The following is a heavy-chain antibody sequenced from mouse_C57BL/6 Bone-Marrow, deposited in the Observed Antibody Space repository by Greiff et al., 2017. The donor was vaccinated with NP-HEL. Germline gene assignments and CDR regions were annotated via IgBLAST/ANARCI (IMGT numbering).Heavy chain of an antibody. CDR2: IYPGSGST. J-gene: IGHJ1*03. CDR3: ARELLTYYGSSHWYFDV. CDR1: GYTFTSYW. V-gene: IGHV1-55*01. D-gene: IGHD1-1*01. Sequence: VQLQQPGAELVKPGASVKMSCKASGYTFTSYWITWVKQRPGQGLEWIGDIYPGSGSTNYNEKFKSKATLTVDTPSSTAYMQLSSLTSEDSAVYYCARELLTYYGSSHWYFDVWGTGTTVTVSS.